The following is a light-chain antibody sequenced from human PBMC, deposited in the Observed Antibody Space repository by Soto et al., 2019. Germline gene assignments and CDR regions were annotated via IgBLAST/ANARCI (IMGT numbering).Light chain of an antibody. V-gene: IGKV1-5*01. CDR1: QSVSGW. CDR2: DAS. CDR3: QHYNTYSPGT. J-gene: IGKJ1*01. Sequence: DIQMTQSPSTLSASVGDTVTVTCRASQSVSGWLAWYQQKPGEAPKLLIYDASTWQSGVPSRFIGSGSGTEFTLTITSLQPDDFATYYCQHYNTYSPGTFGQGTKVDIK.